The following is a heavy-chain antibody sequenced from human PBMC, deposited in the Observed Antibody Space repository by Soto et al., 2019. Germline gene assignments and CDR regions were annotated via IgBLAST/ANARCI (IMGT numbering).Heavy chain of an antibody. V-gene: IGHV1-18*01. Sequence: QVQLVQSGAEVKKPGASVKVSCKASGFTFSNYGITWLRQVPGQGLEWMGWISAYNGNTVHAQEYQGRLTMTTDTSTSTAYMELRSLRPDDTVVYYCARPQNDIMTDSYTSYCDPWGQGTLVTVSS. CDR1: GFTFSNYG. J-gene: IGHJ5*02. CDR3: ARPQNDIMTDSYTSYCDP. D-gene: IGHD3-9*01. CDR2: ISAYNGNT.